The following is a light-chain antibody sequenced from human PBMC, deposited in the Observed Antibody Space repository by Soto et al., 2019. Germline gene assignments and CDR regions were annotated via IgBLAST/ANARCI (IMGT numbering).Light chain of an antibody. CDR3: EEYGSSPFT. J-gene: IGKJ3*01. CDR2: GAS. V-gene: IGKV3-20*01. Sequence: EIVLTQSPGTLSLSPGERATLSCRASQSVSSSYLAWYQQKPGQAPRLLIYGASSRATGIPDRFSGSGSGSAFSLTTTSLELEGFPVYYCEEYGSSPFTFGPGTKVDIK. CDR1: QSVSSSY.